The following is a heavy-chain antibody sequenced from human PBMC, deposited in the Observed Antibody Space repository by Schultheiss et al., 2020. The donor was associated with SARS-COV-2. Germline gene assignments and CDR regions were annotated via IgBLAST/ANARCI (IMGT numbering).Heavy chain of an antibody. CDR1: GFTFDDYA. J-gene: IGHJ3*02. CDR3: TTGPSLYYYDSSGDAFDI. D-gene: IGHD3-22*01. CDR2: IRSKAYGGTT. Sequence: GGSLRLSCAASGFTFDDYAMHWVRQAPGKGLEWVGFIRSKAYGGTTEYAASVKGRFTISRDDSKNTLYLQMNSLKTEDTAVYYCTTGPSLYYYDSSGDAFDIWGQGTMVTVSS. V-gene: IGHV3-49*04.